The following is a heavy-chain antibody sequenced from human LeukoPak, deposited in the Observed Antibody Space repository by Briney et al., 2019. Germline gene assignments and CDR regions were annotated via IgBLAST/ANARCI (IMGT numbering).Heavy chain of an antibody. Sequence: GGSLRLSCEASGFTFGTSWMDWVRQAPGKGLEWVSAFSGDGGGTYYADSVKGRFTISRDNSKNTLYLQMNSLRAEDTAVYYCAKPPGLRRLDPWGQGTLVTVSS. CDR2: FSGDGGGT. J-gene: IGHJ5*02. CDR1: GFTFGTSW. CDR3: AKPPGLRRLDP. V-gene: IGHV3-23*01. D-gene: IGHD5-12*01.